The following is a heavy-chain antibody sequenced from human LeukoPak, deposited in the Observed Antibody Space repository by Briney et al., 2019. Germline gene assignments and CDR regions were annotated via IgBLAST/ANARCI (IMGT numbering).Heavy chain of an antibody. D-gene: IGHD6-13*01. J-gene: IGHJ4*02. V-gene: IGHV3-48*02. CDR1: GYTLSSYS. CDR2: IISRSTTT. CDR3: ASPLDYSSPRY. Sequence: GGSLRLSCAAFGYTLSSYSMNWVRQAPGKGLEWVSYIISRSTTTYYADSVRGGVTLSRDNDKKPLYLQITNLREEDTAVYYCASPLDYSSPRYWGQGTLVTVSS.